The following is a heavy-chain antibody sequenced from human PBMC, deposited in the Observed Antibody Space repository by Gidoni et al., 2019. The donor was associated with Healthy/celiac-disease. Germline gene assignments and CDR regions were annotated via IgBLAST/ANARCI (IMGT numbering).Heavy chain of an antibody. Sequence: EVQLVESGGGLVQPGRSLRLSCAASGFTLDDYAMHWVRQAPGKGLEWVSGISWNSGSIGYADSVKGRFTISRDNAKNSLYLQMNSLRAEDTALYYCAKDTDYGSGSYQFDYWGQGTLVTVSS. J-gene: IGHJ4*02. CDR3: AKDTDYGSGSYQFDY. V-gene: IGHV3-9*01. CDR1: GFTLDDYA. CDR2: ISWNSGSI. D-gene: IGHD3-10*01.